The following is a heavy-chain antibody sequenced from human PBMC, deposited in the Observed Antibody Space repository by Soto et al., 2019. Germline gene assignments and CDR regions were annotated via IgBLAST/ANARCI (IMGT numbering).Heavy chain of an antibody. CDR1: GVSFNNNG. D-gene: IGHD3-10*01. CDR3: ARVLYYGSGSYSPYGMDV. CDR2: VSPPFRTS. J-gene: IGHJ6*02. Sequence: QVQLAQSGAEVKKPGSSVKVSCKTSGVSFNNNGIGWVRQAPGHGLEWMGGVSPPFRTSNYARKFQGRISITADASTGTVNMELSSLTSEDTAQYYCARVLYYGSGSYSPYGMDVWDQGTTVTVSS. V-gene: IGHV1-69*01.